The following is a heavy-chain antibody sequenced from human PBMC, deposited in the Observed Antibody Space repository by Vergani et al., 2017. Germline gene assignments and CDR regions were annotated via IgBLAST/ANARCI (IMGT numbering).Heavy chain of an antibody. CDR1: GFTFSSYG. CDR3: ATEESIRYFDWLVAPRDDAFDI. D-gene: IGHD3-9*01. J-gene: IGHJ3*02. Sequence: QVQLVESGGGVVQPGRSLRLSCAASGFTFSSYGMHWVRQAPGKGLEWVAVISYDGSNKYYADSVKGRFTISRDNSKNTLYLQMNSREAEDTAVYYCATEESIRYFDWLVAPRDDAFDIWGQGTMVTVSS. V-gene: IGHV3-30*03. CDR2: ISYDGSNK.